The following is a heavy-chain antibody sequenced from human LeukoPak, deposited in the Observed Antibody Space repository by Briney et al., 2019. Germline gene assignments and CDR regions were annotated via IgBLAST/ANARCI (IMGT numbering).Heavy chain of an antibody. CDR1: GYTFTSYG. D-gene: IGHD6-19*01. V-gene: IGHV1-18*04. CDR3: ARPISSGWFFHY. J-gene: IGHJ4*02. CDR2: ISAYNGNT. Sequence: ASVKLSCKASGYTFTSYGISWVRQAPGQGLEWMGWISAYNGNTNYAQKLQVRVTMTTDTSTSTAYMELRSLRSDDTAVYYCARPISSGWFFHYWGQGTLVSVSS.